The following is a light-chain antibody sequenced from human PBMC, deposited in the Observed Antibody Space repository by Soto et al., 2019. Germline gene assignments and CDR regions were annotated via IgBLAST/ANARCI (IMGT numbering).Light chain of an antibody. CDR3: SSYTSSSTYV. CDR2: DVT. CDR1: SSDVGGYNY. V-gene: IGLV2-14*01. Sequence: QSVLTQPASVSGSPGQSITISCTGTSSDVGGYNYVSWYQQHPGEAPKLMICDVTNRPSGVSNRFSGSKSGSTASLTISGLQAEDEADYYCSSYTSSSTYVFGTGTKAPS. J-gene: IGLJ1*01.